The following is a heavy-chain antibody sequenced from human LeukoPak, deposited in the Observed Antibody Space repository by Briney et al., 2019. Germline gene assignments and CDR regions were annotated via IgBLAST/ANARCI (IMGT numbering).Heavy chain of an antibody. CDR1: GASMKNYY. CDR3: ATQWLAREIVI. J-gene: IGHJ4*02. CDR2: IYYSGNT. Sequence: SETLSLTCTVSGASMKNYYWNWIRQTPGKGLEWIGNIYYSGNTNYHPALKSRVTIILDTSKSQFSLRLGSVTAADTAVYYCATQWLAREIVIWGQGNMVTVSS. D-gene: IGHD6-19*01. V-gene: IGHV4-59*08.